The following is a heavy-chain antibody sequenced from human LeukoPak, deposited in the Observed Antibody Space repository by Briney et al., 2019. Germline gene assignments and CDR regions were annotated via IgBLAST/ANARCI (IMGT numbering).Heavy chain of an antibody. CDR2: INPDGSQK. V-gene: IGHV3-7*01. D-gene: IGHD2-21*01. CDR1: GFTFSRTW. J-gene: IGHJ4*02. CDR3: FSSRRRHTRFDY. Sequence: GGSMTLSCDASGFTFSRTWMSWVRQAPGKGLERVANINPDGSQKYYVDSVNGRFTISRDNTKSSLSLQMNSLGAEDTAMYFFFSSRRRHTRFDYWGQGTLVTVSS.